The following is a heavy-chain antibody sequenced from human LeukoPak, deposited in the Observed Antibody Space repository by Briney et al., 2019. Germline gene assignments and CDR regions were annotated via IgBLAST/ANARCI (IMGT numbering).Heavy chain of an antibody. CDR3: AKVSSGCPDY. J-gene: IGHJ4*02. D-gene: IGHD6-19*01. CDR1: GFTFNTHP. CDR2: ISGSATGSIP. Sequence: GGSLRLSCAASGFTFNTHPMTWVRQAPGKGLEWVSAISGSATGSIPYYADSVKNRFTISRDNFKNTVDLVMDSLRAEDTAVYYCAKVSSGCPDYWGQGTLVTVSS. V-gene: IGHV3-23*01.